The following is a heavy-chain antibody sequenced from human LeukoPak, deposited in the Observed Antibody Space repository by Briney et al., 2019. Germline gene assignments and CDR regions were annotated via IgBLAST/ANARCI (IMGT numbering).Heavy chain of an antibody. J-gene: IGHJ3*02. Sequence: PGGSLRLSCAASGFTFDDYAMHRVRQAPGKGLEWVSGISWNSGSIGYADSVKGQFTISRNNAKNSLYLQMNSLRAEDTALYYCAKGVRITMVRGAFDIWGQGTMVTVSS. CDR1: GFTFDDYA. CDR3: AKGVRITMVRGAFDI. CDR2: ISWNSGSI. D-gene: IGHD3-10*01. V-gene: IGHV3-9*01.